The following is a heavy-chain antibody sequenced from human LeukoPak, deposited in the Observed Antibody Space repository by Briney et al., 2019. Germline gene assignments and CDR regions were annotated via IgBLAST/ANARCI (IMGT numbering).Heavy chain of an antibody. V-gene: IGHV1-18*01. D-gene: IGHD6-19*01. CDR3: ANLAGVVAGLDP. J-gene: IGHJ5*02. Sequence: VASVKVSCKASGYTFTSYGINWVRQAPGQGLEWMGWISADNGFTASAQNLQGRVTMTTDTSTNTAYMELRSLRSDDTAVYCCANLAGVVAGLDPWGQGTLVTVSS. CDR1: GYTFTSYG. CDR2: ISADNGFT.